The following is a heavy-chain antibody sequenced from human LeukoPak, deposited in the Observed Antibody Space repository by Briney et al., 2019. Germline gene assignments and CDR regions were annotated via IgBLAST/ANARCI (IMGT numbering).Heavy chain of an antibody. D-gene: IGHD2-2*01. CDR1: GGTFSSYA. Sequence: SVKVSCKASGGTFSSYAISWVRQAPGQGLEWMGGIIPIFGTANYAQKFQGRVTITTDESTSTAYMELSRLRSDDTAVYYCVQVGTSCCEVSFDYWGQGTLVTVSS. CDR3: VQVGTSCCEVSFDY. CDR2: IIPIFGTA. J-gene: IGHJ4*02. V-gene: IGHV1-69*05.